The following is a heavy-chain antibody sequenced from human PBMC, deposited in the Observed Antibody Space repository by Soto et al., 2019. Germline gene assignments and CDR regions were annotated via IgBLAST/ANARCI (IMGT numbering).Heavy chain of an antibody. CDR2: IYPGDSDT. J-gene: IGHJ6*02. Sequence: PGESLTISCKGSGYNFPSYCFGWVRQMSGKGLEWMGIIYPGDSDTRYSPSFQGQVTISADKSISTAYLHWSSLKASDSAIYYCARPSYSRSGMDVWGQGTTVTVS. D-gene: IGHD6-13*01. CDR3: ARPSYSRSGMDV. V-gene: IGHV5-51*01. CDR1: GYNFPSYC.